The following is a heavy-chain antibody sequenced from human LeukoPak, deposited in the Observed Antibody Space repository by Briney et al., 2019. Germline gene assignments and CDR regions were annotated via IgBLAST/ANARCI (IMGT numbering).Heavy chain of an antibody. Sequence: SETLSLTCTVSGGSISSSHWSWIRQPPERGLEGIGYTSHSGSTNYKPSLKSRVSISIDTSKNQFSLKLTSVTAADTAMYYCARGYYDARGDSNPFDIWGQGTMVTVSS. CDR3: ARGYYDARGDSNPFDI. CDR1: GGSISSSH. CDR2: TSHSGST. D-gene: IGHD3-22*01. V-gene: IGHV4-59*01. J-gene: IGHJ3*02.